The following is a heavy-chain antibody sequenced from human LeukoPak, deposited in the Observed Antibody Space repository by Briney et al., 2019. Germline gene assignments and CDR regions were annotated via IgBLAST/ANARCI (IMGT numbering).Heavy chain of an antibody. CDR1: GGTFSSYA. CDR3: ARDTNWNEFDP. D-gene: IGHD1-20*01. V-gene: IGHV1-46*03. CDR2: INPSGGST. J-gene: IGHJ5*02. Sequence: ASVKVSCKASGGTFSSYAISWVRQAPGQGLEWMGIINPSGGSTSYAQKFQGRVTMTRDTATSTVYMELSSLRSEDTAVFHCARDTNWNEFDPWGQGTLVTVSS.